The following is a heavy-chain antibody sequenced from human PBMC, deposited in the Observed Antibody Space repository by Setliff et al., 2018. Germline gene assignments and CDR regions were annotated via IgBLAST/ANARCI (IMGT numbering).Heavy chain of an antibody. V-gene: IGHV4-38-2*02. Sequence: PSETLSLTCTVPGYSISSGYIWGWIRQPPGKRLEWIGEIIHSGSTNYNPSLKSRVTISMDTSKNQFSLKVSSVTAADTAVYYCARSFSRREKFLLDYWGQGALVTVSS. CDR2: IIHSGST. CDR1: GYSISSGYI. CDR3: ARSFSRREKFLLDY. J-gene: IGHJ4*02.